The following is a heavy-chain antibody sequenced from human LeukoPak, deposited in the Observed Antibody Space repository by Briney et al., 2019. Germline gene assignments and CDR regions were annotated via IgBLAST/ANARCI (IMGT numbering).Heavy chain of an antibody. Sequence: SETLSLTCTVSGYSISSGYYWGWIRQPPGKGLEWIGSIYHSGSTYYNPSLKSRVTISVDTSKNQFSLKLSSVTAADTAVYYCARVRGYCSSGSCGMDVWGQGTTVTVSS. V-gene: IGHV4-38-2*02. CDR1: GYSISSGYY. D-gene: IGHD2-15*01. J-gene: IGHJ6*02. CDR2: IYHSGST. CDR3: ARVRGYCSSGSCGMDV.